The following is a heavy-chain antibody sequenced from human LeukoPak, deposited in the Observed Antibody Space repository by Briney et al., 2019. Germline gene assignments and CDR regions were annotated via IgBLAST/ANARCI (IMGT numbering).Heavy chain of an antibody. CDR1: GYTFTSYY. Sequence: ASVKVSCKASGYTFTSYYMHWVRQAPGQGLEWMGIINPSGGSTSYAQKFQGRVTMTRDTSTSTVYMELSSLRSEDTAVYYCASTYCSSTSCYHYYYMDVWGKGTTVTVSS. J-gene: IGHJ6*03. D-gene: IGHD2-2*01. CDR2: INPSGGST. CDR3: ASTYCSSTSCYHYYYMDV. V-gene: IGHV1-46*01.